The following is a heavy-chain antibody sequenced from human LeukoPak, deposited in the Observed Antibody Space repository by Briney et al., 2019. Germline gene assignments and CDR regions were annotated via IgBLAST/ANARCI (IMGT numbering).Heavy chain of an antibody. J-gene: IGHJ4*02. V-gene: IGHV1-69*02. Sequence: SVKVSCKASGGTFSSYTISWVRQAPGQGLEWMGRIIPILGIANYAQKSQGRVTITADKSTSTAYMELSSLRSDDTAVYYCARAFGSSAYYYYWGQGTLVTVSS. CDR1: GGTFSSYT. CDR2: IIPILGIA. CDR3: ARAFGSSAYYYY. D-gene: IGHD3-22*01.